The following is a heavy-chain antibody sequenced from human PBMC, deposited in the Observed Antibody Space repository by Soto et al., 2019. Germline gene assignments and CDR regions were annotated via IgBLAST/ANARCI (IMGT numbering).Heavy chain of an antibody. Sequence: EVQLLGSGGGSVQPGGSLRLSCAASGFTFSNYGMTWVRQAPGKGLEWLSATSDGSTFYRESVKGRFTMSRDDSINMLFLHMSSRRAEDTATYYWARLVPGTWFGDYWGQGILVSVSS. D-gene: IGHD3-16*01. CDR3: ARLVPGTWFGDY. CDR2: TSDGST. J-gene: IGHJ4*02. CDR1: GFTFSNYG. V-gene: IGHV3-23*01.